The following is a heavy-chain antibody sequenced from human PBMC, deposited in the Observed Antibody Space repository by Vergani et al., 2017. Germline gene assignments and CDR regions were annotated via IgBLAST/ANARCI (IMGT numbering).Heavy chain of an antibody. Sequence: QIQLVQSGAEVKKPGASVKVSCKASGYTFTNFGINWVRQAPGQGLEWMGWISGHNDDRTYAQKFQGRVSTTTDTSTATAYMELRSLESDDTAVYYCARDGNYYDIAFDFWGRGTLVTVSS. CDR1: GYTFTNFG. J-gene: IGHJ2*01. CDR3: ARDGNYYDIAFDF. V-gene: IGHV1-18*01. D-gene: IGHD3-22*01. CDR2: ISGHNDDR.